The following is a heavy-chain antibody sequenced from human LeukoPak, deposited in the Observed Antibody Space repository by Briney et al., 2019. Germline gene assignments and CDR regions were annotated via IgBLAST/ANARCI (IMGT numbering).Heavy chain of an antibody. CDR3: ARGAQEPFFDS. V-gene: IGHV3-53*01. CDR1: GFTVSSIY. J-gene: IGHJ4*02. D-gene: IGHD1-26*01. Sequence: GGSLTLSCAASGFTVSSIYMSWVRQAPGKGLEWVSIIYSGGSTYYVDSVKGRFTVSRDNSKNTLFLQMNSLRVEDTALYYCARGAQEPFFDSWGQGTLVTVSS. CDR2: IYSGGST.